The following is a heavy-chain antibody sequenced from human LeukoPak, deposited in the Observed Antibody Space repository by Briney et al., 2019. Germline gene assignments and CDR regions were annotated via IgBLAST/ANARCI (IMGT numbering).Heavy chain of an antibody. CDR2: ISGSSSYI. Sequence: NPGGSLRLSCAASGFTFSSYSMNWVRQAPGKGLEWVSSISGSSSYIYHADSVKGRFTISRDNAKNSLYLQMNSLRAEDTAVYYCARAYNWNLDYWGQGTLVTVSS. CDR1: GFTFSSYS. V-gene: IGHV3-21*01. J-gene: IGHJ4*02. D-gene: IGHD1-20*01. CDR3: ARAYNWNLDY.